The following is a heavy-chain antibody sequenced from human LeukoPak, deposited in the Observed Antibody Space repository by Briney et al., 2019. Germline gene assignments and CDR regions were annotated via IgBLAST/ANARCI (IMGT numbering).Heavy chain of an antibody. CDR2: IIPSSGGT. CDR3: AREHMGFGEEPIDS. Sequence: GASVKVSCKASGYTFTDYYLHWVRQAPGQGLEWMGRIIPSSGGTNYARKFQGRVTMTRDTSISTAYMELNSLRSDDTAVYYCAREHMGFGEEPIDSWGQGTLVTVSS. J-gene: IGHJ4*02. V-gene: IGHV1-2*06. D-gene: IGHD3-10*01. CDR1: GYTFTDYY.